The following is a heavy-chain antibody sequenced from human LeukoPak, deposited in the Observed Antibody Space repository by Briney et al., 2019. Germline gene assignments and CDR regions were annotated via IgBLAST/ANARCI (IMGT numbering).Heavy chain of an antibody. J-gene: IGHJ4*02. CDR2: VRYDGSNK. V-gene: IGHV3-30*02. Sequence: GGSLRLSCAASGFTFSSYGMHWVRQAPGKGLEWVAFVRYDGSNKYYADSVKGRFTISRDNSKNTLYLQMNSLRAEDTAVYYCAKGGSGYYSYYFDYWGQGTLVTVPS. D-gene: IGHD3-22*01. CDR3: AKGGSGYYSYYFDY. CDR1: GFTFSSYG.